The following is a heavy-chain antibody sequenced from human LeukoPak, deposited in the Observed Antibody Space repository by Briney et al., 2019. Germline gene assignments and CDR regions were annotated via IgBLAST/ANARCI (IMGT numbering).Heavy chain of an antibody. V-gene: IGHV4-39*07. CDR2: IYYSGSS. CDR3: ARLRVRGYGYGPWEGPTWLDY. CDR1: GGSISSSSYY. Sequence: PSETLSPTCSVSGGSISSSSYYWGWIRQPPGKGLEWIGNIYYSGSSYYNPSLKSRVTISVDTSKNQFSLKLSSVTAADTAVYYCARLRVRGYGYGPWEGPTWLDYWGQGTLVTVSS. D-gene: IGHD5-18*01. J-gene: IGHJ4*02.